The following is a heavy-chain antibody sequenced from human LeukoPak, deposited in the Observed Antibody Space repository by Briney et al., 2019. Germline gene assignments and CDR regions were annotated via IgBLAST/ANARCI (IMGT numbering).Heavy chain of an antibody. V-gene: IGHV4-61*10. CDR2: IYSDGTT. CDR3: ARGSRYCSSTSCLNWFDP. Sequence: SETLSLTCSVSGGSVSGGSYLWTWIRQPAGKGLEWIGRIYSDGTTNYNPSLKSRVTISVDTSKNQFSLKLSSVTAADTAVYYCARGSRYCSSTSCLNWFDPWGQGTLVTVSS. CDR1: GGSVSGGSYL. J-gene: IGHJ5*02. D-gene: IGHD2-2*01.